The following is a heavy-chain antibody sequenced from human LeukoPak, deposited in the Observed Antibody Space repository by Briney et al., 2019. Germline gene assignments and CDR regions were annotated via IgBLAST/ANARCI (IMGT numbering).Heavy chain of an antibody. J-gene: IGHJ4*02. D-gene: IGHD3-9*01. V-gene: IGHV3-23*01. CDR3: AKDVGYDILTGYYSYASDY. CDR1: RFTFSSYA. Sequence: AGGSLRLSCAASRFTFSSYAMSWVRQAPGKGLEWVSAISGSGGSTYYADSVKGRFTISRDNSKNTLYLQMNSLRAEDTAVYYCAKDVGYDILTGYYSYASDYWGQGTLVTVSS. CDR2: ISGSGGST.